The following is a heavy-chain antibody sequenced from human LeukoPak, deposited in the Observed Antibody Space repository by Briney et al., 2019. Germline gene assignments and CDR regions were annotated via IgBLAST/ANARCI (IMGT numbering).Heavy chain of an antibody. CDR1: GYTFTSYG. Sequence: ASVKVSRKASGYTFTSYGISWVRQAPGQGLEWMGWISAYNGNTNYAQKLQGRVTMTTDTSTSTAYMELRSLRSDDTAVYYCARVVLGGSAKRGIDYWGQGTLVTVSS. V-gene: IGHV1-18*01. D-gene: IGHD3-16*01. CDR3: ARVVLGGSAKRGIDY. CDR2: ISAYNGNT. J-gene: IGHJ4*02.